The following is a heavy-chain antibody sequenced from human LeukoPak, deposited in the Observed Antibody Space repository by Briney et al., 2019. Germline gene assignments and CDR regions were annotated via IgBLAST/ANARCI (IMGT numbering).Heavy chain of an antibody. D-gene: IGHD3-9*01. V-gene: IGHV5-51*01. CDR3: ARRIRLVGGSFDY. J-gene: IGHJ4*02. CDR1: GYIFTSYW. CDR2: IYPGDSDT. Sequence: GESLKISCKGSGYIFTSYWIGWVRQMLGKGLEWMGIIYPGDSDTRYSPSFQGHVTISADKSISTAYLQWSSLKASDTAMYYCARRIRLVGGSFDYWGQGTLVTVSS.